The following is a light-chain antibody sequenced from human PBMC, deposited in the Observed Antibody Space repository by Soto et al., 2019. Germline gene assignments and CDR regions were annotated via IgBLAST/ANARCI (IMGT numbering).Light chain of an antibody. J-gene: IGLJ2*01. Sequence: QAVVTQPASVSGSPGQSITISCTGTSSDVGSYNLVSWYQQHPGKAPKLMIYEVSKRPSGVSNRFSGSKSGNTASLTISELQAEDEADYYCCSYAGSSTFVVFGGGTKVTVL. V-gene: IGLV2-23*02. CDR3: CSYAGSSTFVV. CDR2: EVS. CDR1: SSDVGSYNL.